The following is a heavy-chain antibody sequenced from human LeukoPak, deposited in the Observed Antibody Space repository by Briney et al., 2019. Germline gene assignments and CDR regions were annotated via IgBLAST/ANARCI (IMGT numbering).Heavy chain of an antibody. Sequence: PGGSLRLSCTASGLSFGDYAMNWFRQAPGKGLEWVGFVRRKAYGGTTEYAASVKGRFTISRDDSKSIAYLQMNSPKIEDTAVYYCTRHYYGSGSLFLDSWGQGTLVTVSS. J-gene: IGHJ4*02. CDR2: VRRKAYGGTT. D-gene: IGHD3-10*01. V-gene: IGHV3-49*03. CDR1: GLSFGDYA. CDR3: TRHYYGSGSLFLDS.